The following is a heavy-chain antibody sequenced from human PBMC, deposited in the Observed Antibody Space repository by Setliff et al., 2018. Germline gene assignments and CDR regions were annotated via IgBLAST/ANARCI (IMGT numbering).Heavy chain of an antibody. D-gene: IGHD2-21*02. CDR3: ARESVVVVTTTNYYYYMDV. Sequence: GASVKVSCKASGGTFNNYALNWVRQAPGQGLEWMGGFIPIFGTANYAQKFQGRVTITTDESTSTGYMELSSLSSEDTAVYYCARESVVVVTTTNYYYYMDVWGEGTTVTVSS. J-gene: IGHJ6*03. CDR2: FIPIFGTA. CDR1: GGTFNNYA. V-gene: IGHV1-69*05.